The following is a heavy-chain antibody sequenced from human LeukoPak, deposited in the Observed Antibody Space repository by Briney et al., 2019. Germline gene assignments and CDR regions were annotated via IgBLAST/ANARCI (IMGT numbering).Heavy chain of an antibody. CDR2: IGGMSSTI. V-gene: IGHV3-48*02. D-gene: IGHD2-2*02. Sequence: GGSLRLSCAASGFTFRSYSMNWVRQAPGKGLEWVSFIGGMSSTIYYADSVKGRFTISRDNAKNSVYLQMNSLRDEDTAVYYCARDSGRYCTIDSCYTDFDYWGRGTLVSVSS. CDR1: GFTFRSYS. J-gene: IGHJ4*01. CDR3: ARDSGRYCTIDSCYTDFDY.